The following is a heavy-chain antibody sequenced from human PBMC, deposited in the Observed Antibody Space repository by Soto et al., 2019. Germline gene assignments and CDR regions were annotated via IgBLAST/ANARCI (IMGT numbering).Heavy chain of an antibody. CDR1: GETFSTFA. CDR2: FIPLFGTA. Sequence: QVQLLQSGAELKRPGSSVKVSCKASGETFSTFAITWVRQAPGHGPEWMGGFIPLFGTAHYARRFEDRVTMTADESTSTAYMELRSLTSEDTAIYYCARGSPCSTTTCSLNEVWFDPWGQGTLVTVST. D-gene: IGHD1-1*01. CDR3: ARGSPCSTTTCSLNEVWFDP. V-gene: IGHV1-69*01. J-gene: IGHJ5*02.